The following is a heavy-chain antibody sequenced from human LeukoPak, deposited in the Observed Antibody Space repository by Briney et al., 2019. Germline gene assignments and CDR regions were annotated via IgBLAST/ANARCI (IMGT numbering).Heavy chain of an antibody. D-gene: IGHD2-15*01. J-gene: IGHJ4*01. CDR1: GYTFTSYG. CDR3: ARVGEDCSDGSCPDY. Sequence: ASVKVSCKASGYTFTSYGISWVRQAPGQGLEWMGWISAYNGNTNYAQKLQGRVTMTTDTSTSTAYMELRSLRSDDTAVYYCARVGEDCSDGSCPDYWGQEPWSPSPQ. CDR2: ISAYNGNT. V-gene: IGHV1-18*04.